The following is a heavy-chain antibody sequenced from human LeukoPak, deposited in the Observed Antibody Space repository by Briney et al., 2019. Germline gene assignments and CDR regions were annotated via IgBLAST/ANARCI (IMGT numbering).Heavy chain of an antibody. D-gene: IGHD3-22*01. CDR3: ARLYYYDSSGPPL. CDR2: IYYSGRT. Sequence: SETLSLTCTISGDSISSSNYYWGWIRQPPGKGLEWIGNIYYSGRTYYNPSLKSRVTISVDTSKKDFSLKLSSVTAADTAVYYCARLYYYDSSGPPLWGQGTMVAVPS. V-gene: IGHV4-39*02. J-gene: IGHJ4*02. CDR1: GDSISSSNYY.